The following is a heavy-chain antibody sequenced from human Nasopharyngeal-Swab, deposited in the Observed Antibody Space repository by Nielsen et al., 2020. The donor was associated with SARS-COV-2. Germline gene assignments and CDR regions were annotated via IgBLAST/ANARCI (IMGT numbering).Heavy chain of an antibody. CDR2: ISSSSSYI. CDR1: GFTFSDYS. J-gene: IGHJ3*02. D-gene: IGHD3-10*01. V-gene: IGHV3-21*01. CDR3: ARDIWVGSSDAFDI. Sequence: GGSLRLSCAASGFTFSDYSMNWVRQAPGKGLEWVSYISSSSSYIYYADSVKGRFTISRDNAKNSLYLQMDSLRAEDTAVYYCARDIWVGSSDAFDIWGQGTMVTVSS.